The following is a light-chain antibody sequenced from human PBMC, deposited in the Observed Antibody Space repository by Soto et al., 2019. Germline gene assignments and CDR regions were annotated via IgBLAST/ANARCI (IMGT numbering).Light chain of an antibody. V-gene: IGKV3-20*01. CDR1: QSVGGS. CDR2: DAS. J-gene: IGKJ1*01. Sequence: TPSLATVSVPPEESDTLSFRASQSVGGSLAWYRQKPGQAPRLLMYDASSRATGIPDRFSGSGSGTDFTLTISRLEPEDFAVYYCQQYSSSRTFGQGTKVDIK. CDR3: QQYSSSRT.